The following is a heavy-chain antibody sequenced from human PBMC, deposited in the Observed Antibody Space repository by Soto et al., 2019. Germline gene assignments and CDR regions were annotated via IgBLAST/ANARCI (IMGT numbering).Heavy chain of an antibody. CDR3: ARVNTEDYDILTGPLSAY. V-gene: IGHV1-46*01. CDR2: INPSGGST. CDR1: VYAFSSYY. Sequence: VNGACKGSVYAFSSYYMGCGRHAPGQGLEWMGIINPSGGSTSYAQKFQGRVTMTRDTSTSTVYMELSSLRSEDTAVYYCARVNTEDYDILTGPLSAYWGQGTLVTVSS. J-gene: IGHJ4*02. D-gene: IGHD3-9*01.